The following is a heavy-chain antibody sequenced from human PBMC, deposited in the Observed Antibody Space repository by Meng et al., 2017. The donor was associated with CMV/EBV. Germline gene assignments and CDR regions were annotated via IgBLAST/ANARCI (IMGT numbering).Heavy chain of an antibody. CDR2: IKKDGSEK. CDR1: GLTISNYW. V-gene: IGHV3-7*02. CDR3: RLGHYSQD. Sequence: VESGGCLAQPGVSLRLSCSASGLTISNYWMSWVRQAPGKGLEWVANIKKDGSEKYYVDSVKGRFSISRDNADNSLHLQMNNLRAEDTAVYYCRLGHYSQDWGQGTLVTVSS. J-gene: IGHJ4*02. D-gene: IGHD4-17*01.